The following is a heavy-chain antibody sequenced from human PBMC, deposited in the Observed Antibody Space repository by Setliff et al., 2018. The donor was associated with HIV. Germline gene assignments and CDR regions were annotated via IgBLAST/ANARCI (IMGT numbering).Heavy chain of an antibody. J-gene: IGHJ4*02. Sequence: PGGSLRLSCAASGFILRNYYVDWVRQAPGKGLEWVASIDHFGSEENYVDSVKGRFTISRDNTKNSLHLQLDSLSAEDAAVYFCARDGHLHGQPFDYWGQGALVTVSS. CDR3: ARDGHLHGQPFDY. CDR2: IDHFGSEE. V-gene: IGHV3-7*05. D-gene: IGHD2-8*01. CDR1: GFILRNYY.